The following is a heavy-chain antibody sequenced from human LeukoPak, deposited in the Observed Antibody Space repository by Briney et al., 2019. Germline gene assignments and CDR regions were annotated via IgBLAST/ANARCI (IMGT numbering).Heavy chain of an antibody. CDR1: GVPISNINSH. Sequence: PSETLSLTCTVSGVPISNINSHWGWIRQTPGKGLEWIGSIYYSGNTYYNPSLKSQVSISVDTSKNQFSLRLSSVTAADTAAYYCARHILRVTSGQFWFDPWGQGTKVTVSS. CDR3: ARHILRVTSGQFWFDP. D-gene: IGHD3-3*01. V-gene: IGHV4-39*01. CDR2: IYYSGNT. J-gene: IGHJ5*02.